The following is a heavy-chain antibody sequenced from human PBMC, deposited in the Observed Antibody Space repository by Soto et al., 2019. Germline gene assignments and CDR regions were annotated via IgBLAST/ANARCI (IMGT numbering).Heavy chain of an antibody. CDR1: GGSFSGYY. Sequence: QVQLQQWGAGLLKPSETLSLTCAVYGGSFSGYYWSWIRQPPGKGLEWIGEINHSGSTNYNPSLNSRVTISVDTSKTQFCLELSSVTAADTAVYYCARGSSGYYSNWFDPWGQGTLVTVSS. CDR3: ARGSSGYYSNWFDP. V-gene: IGHV4-34*01. CDR2: INHSGST. J-gene: IGHJ5*02. D-gene: IGHD3-22*01.